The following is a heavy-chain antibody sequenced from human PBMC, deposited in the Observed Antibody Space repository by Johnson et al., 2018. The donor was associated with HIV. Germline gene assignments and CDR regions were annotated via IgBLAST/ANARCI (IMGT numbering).Heavy chain of an antibody. V-gene: IGHV3-11*04. CDR3: ARDHGWSRGWLFDAFDI. D-gene: IGHD6-19*01. Sequence: QVQLVESGGGLVKPGGSLRLSCVGSGFTFSDYYMSWIRQAPGKGLEWVSYISSSGSTIYYADSVKGRFTISRDNAKNSLYLQMRNLRAEDAGVYYCARDHGWSRGWLFDAFDIWGQGTMVTVSS. CDR1: GFTFSDYY. J-gene: IGHJ3*02. CDR2: ISSSGSTI.